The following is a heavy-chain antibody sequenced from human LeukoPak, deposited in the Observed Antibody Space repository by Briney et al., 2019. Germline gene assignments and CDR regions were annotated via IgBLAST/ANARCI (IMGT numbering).Heavy chain of an antibody. CDR3: ARGLGYSYGDYYFDY. CDR1: GGSLNSGDYY. J-gene: IGHJ4*02. D-gene: IGHD5-18*01. CDR2: IYYSGST. V-gene: IGHV4-30-4*01. Sequence: SQTLSLTCTVSGGSLNSGDYYWSWIRQPPGKGLESIGYIYYSGSTNYNPSLKSRVTISVDTSKNQFSLKLSSVTAADTAVYYCARGLGYSYGDYYFDYWGQGTLVTVSS.